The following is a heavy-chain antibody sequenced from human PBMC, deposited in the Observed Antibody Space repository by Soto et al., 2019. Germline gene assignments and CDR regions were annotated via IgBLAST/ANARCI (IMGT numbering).Heavy chain of an antibody. J-gene: IGHJ3*02. CDR3: ATWHLREHAYDI. Sequence: GGSLRLSCAASGLNFGLSFMIWMRQRPGKGLEWVSFISHNSDYTNYADSVRGRFTISRDNDKSSIYLQMNSLRAEDTALYFCATWHLREHAYDIWGQGTMVTVSS. V-gene: IGHV3-11*03. D-gene: IGHD5-12*01. CDR1: GLNFGLSF. CDR2: ISHNSDYT.